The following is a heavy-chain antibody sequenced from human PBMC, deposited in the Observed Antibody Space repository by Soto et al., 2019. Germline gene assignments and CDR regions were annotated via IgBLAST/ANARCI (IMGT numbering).Heavy chain of an antibody. CDR1: GGSISSGGYY. Sequence: QVQLQESGPGLVKPSQTLSLTCTVSGGSISSGGYYWSWIRQHPGKGLEWIGYIYYSGSTYYNPYLKSRVTISVDTSKNQFSLKLSSVTAADTAVYYCARDRRGYENYSYYYMDVWGKGTPVTVSS. D-gene: IGHD5-12*01. CDR3: ARDRRGYENYSYYYMDV. J-gene: IGHJ6*03. CDR2: IYYSGST. V-gene: IGHV4-31*03.